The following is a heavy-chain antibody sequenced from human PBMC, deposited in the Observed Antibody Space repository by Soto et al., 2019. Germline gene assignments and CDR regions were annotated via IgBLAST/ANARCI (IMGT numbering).Heavy chain of an antibody. Sequence: ASVKVSCKASGYAFFSYGISWVRQAPGQGLEWMGWISTYNGNTNYAQKLQGRVTMTTDTSTRTAYMELRSLRSDDTAVYYCARKSSSSSWFDPWGQGAMVTVSS. CDR2: ISTYNGNT. J-gene: IGHJ5*02. D-gene: IGHD6-6*01. CDR1: GYAFFSYG. V-gene: IGHV1-18*01. CDR3: ARKSSSSSWFDP.